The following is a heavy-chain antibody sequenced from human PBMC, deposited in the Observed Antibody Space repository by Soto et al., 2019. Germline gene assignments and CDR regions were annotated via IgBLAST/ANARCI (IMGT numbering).Heavy chain of an antibody. CDR2: ISSNGGST. V-gene: IGHV3-64*02. CDR1: GFTFSSYA. D-gene: IGHD6-13*01. J-gene: IGHJ3*02. Sequence: PGGSLRLSCAASGFTFSSYAMHWVRQAPGKGLEYVSAISSNGGSTYYADSVKGRFTISRDNSKNTLYLQMGSLRAEDMAVYYCAREADSSKGLGIWGQGTMVTVSS. CDR3: AREADSSKGLGI.